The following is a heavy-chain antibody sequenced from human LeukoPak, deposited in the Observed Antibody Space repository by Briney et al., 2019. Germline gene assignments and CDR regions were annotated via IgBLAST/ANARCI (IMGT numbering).Heavy chain of an antibody. Sequence: GGSLRLSCAASGFTFSSYGMHWVRQAPGKGLEWVAVIWYDGSNKYYADSVKGRFTISRDNSKNTLYLQMNSLRAEGTAVYYCAREATVVTAGRYFDYWGQGTLVTVSS. J-gene: IGHJ4*02. D-gene: IGHD4-23*01. CDR2: IWYDGSNK. CDR1: GFTFSSYG. CDR3: AREATVVTAGRYFDY. V-gene: IGHV3-33*01.